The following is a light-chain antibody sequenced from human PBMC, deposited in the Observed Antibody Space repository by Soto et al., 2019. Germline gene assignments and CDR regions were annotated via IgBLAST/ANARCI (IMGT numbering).Light chain of an antibody. CDR2: EGS. CDR3: SSYAGSSTHVV. J-gene: IGLJ2*01. V-gene: IGLV2-23*01. CDR1: SSDVGSYNL. Sequence: QSALTQPASVSGSPGQSITISCTGISSDVGSYNLVSWYQQHPGKAPKVMIYEGSKRPSGVSNRFSGSRPGNTASLIISGLQAEDEAHYYCSSYAGSSTHVVFGGGTKVTVL.